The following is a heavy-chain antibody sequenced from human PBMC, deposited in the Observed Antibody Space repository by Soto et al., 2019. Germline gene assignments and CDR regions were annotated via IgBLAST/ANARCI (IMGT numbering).Heavy chain of an antibody. D-gene: IGHD3-3*01. CDR2: ISGSGGST. CDR3: AKGKFLKWLSKRNWFDP. V-gene: IGHV3-23*01. Sequence: VQLLESGGGLVQPGGSLRLSCAASGFTFSSYAMSWVRQAPGKGLEWVSAISGSGGSTYYADSVKGRFTISRDNSKNTLYLQMNSLRAEDTAVYYCAKGKFLKWLSKRNWFDPWGQGTLVTVSS. J-gene: IGHJ5*02. CDR1: GFTFSSYA.